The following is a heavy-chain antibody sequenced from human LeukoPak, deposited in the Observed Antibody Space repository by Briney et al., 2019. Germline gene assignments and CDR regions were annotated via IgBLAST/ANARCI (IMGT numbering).Heavy chain of an antibody. CDR2: ISSSGSTI. Sequence: GGSLRLSCAASGFTFSDYYMSWIRQAPGKGLKWVSYISSSGSTIYYADSVKGRFTISRDNAKNSLYLQMNSLRAEDTAVYYCARDLLDDYGDYGNWFDPWGQGTLVTVSS. J-gene: IGHJ5*02. CDR3: ARDLLDDYGDYGNWFDP. V-gene: IGHV3-11*01. CDR1: GFTFSDYY. D-gene: IGHD4-17*01.